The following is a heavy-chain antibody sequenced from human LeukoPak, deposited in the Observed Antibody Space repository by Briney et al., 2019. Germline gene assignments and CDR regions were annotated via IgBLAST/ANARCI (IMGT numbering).Heavy chain of an antibody. V-gene: IGHV3-30*02. CDR2: IRYDGSNK. J-gene: IGHJ4*02. CDR3: ARANTYYYDSSGYYS. CDR1: GFTFSSYG. D-gene: IGHD3-22*01. Sequence: GGSLRLSCAASGFTFSSYGMHWVRQAPGKGLEWVAFIRYDGSNKYYADSVKGRFTIPRDNAKNSLYLQMNSLRAEDTAVYYCARANTYYYDSSGYYSWGQGTLVTVS.